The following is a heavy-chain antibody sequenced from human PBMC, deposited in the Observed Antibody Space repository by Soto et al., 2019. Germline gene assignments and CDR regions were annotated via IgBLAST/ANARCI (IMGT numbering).Heavy chain of an antibody. V-gene: IGHV1-46*01. D-gene: IGHD2-8*01. CDR1: GYTFTSYY. Sequence: ASVKVSCKASGYTFTSYYMHWVRQAPGQGLEWMGIINPSGGSTSYAQKFQGRVTITADESTSTAYMELSSLRSEDTAVYYCGRNGVETYYFDYWGQGTLVTVSS. CDR2: INPSGGST. CDR3: GRNGVETYYFDY. J-gene: IGHJ4*02.